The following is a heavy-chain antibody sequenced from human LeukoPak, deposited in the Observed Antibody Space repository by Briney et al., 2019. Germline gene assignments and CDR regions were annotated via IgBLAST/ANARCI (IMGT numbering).Heavy chain of an antibody. V-gene: IGHV4-39*07. Sequence: SETLSLTCTVSGGSISSYYWGWIRQPPGKGLEWIGSIYYSGSTYYNPSLKSRVTISVDTSKNQFSLKLSSVTAADTAVYYCARVEPGYSSSWKRGVFDYWGQGTLVTVSS. J-gene: IGHJ4*02. CDR2: IYYSGST. D-gene: IGHD6-13*01. CDR1: GGSISSYY. CDR3: ARVEPGYSSSWKRGVFDY.